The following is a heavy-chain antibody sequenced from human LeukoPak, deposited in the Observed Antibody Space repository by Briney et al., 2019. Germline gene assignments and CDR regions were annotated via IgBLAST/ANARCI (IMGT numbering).Heavy chain of an antibody. Sequence: GGSLRLSCAASGFTFSHYAMSWVRQAPGKGLEWVSAISDSGDSTYYADSVKDRFTISRDNSKNTLYLQMNSLRAEDTALYYCANPLVGSGYDGLDYWGQGTLVTVSS. J-gene: IGHJ4*02. CDR1: GFTFSHYA. V-gene: IGHV3-23*01. D-gene: IGHD5-12*01. CDR2: ISDSGDST. CDR3: ANPLVGSGYDGLDY.